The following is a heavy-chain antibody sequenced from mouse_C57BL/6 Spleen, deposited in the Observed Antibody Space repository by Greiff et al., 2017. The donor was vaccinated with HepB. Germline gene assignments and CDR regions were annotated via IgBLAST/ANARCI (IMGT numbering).Heavy chain of an antibody. CDR3: ARGDSSGYRAMDY. Sequence: QVQLKESGAELAKPGASVKLSCKASGYTFTSYWMHWVKQRPGQGLEWIGYINPSSGYTKYNQKFKDKATLTADKSSSTAYMQLSSLTYEDSAVYYCARGDSSGYRAMDYWGQGTSVTVSS. V-gene: IGHV1-7*01. CDR1: GYTFTSYW. D-gene: IGHD3-2*02. CDR2: INPSSGYT. J-gene: IGHJ4*01.